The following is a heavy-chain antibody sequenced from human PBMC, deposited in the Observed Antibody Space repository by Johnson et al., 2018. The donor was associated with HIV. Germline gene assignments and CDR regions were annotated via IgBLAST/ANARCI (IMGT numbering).Heavy chain of an antibody. Sequence: QVQLVESGGGLVQPGGSLRLSCAASGFTFSSYAMHWVRQAPCKGLEWVAVISYDGSNKYYADSVKGRFTISRDNSKNTLYLQMNSLRAEDTAVYYCAKGTTSYYYETTGDGCDIWGQGTMVTVSS. D-gene: IGHD3-22*01. J-gene: IGHJ3*02. CDR3: AKGTTSYYYETTGDGCDI. CDR2: ISYDGSNK. V-gene: IGHV3-30*04. CDR1: GFTFSSYA.